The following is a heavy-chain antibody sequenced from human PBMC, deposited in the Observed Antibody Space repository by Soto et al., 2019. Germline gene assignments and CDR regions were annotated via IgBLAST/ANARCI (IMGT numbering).Heavy chain of an antibody. D-gene: IGHD6-19*01. CDR2: ISGTGDRT. CDR1: GISFSGYA. CDR3: ARSAPGGRYGIGWYLSP. J-gene: IGHJ5*02. V-gene: IGHV3-23*01. Sequence: EVQLSESGGGLVQPGGSLRLSCVASGISFSGYAMTWVRQAPGKGLECVSAISGTGDRTFYTESVQGRFTISRDNSQKTLHLEMNSLRVEDTAIYYCARSAPGGRYGIGWYLSPWGQGALVTVSS.